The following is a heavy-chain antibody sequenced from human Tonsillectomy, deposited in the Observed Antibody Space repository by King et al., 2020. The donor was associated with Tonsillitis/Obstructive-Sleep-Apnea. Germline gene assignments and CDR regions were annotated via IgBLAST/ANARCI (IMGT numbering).Heavy chain of an antibody. J-gene: IGHJ4*02. CDR1: GFTFSGSA. D-gene: IGHD1-14*01. CDR3: APEGTGFRY. CDR2: IREKANNYAT. Sequence: VQLVESGGGLVQPGGSLKLSCAASGFTFSGSAMHWVRQASGKGLEWVGRIREKANNYATAYAASLEGRFIIFRDDSKNTAYLQMNSLKTEDTAVYYCAPEGTGFRYWGQGTLVTVSS. V-gene: IGHV3-73*01.